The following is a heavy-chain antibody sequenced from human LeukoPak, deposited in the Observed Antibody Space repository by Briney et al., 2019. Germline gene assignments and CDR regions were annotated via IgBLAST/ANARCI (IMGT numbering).Heavy chain of an antibody. CDR1: GFTFSTRW. CDR2: SKTDGTST. V-gene: IGHV3-74*01. Sequence: GGSLRLSCAVSGFTSGFTFSTRWMHWVRQAPGKGLEWVSVSKTDGTSTSYADSVKGRFTVSRDNAKNSLYLQMNSLRAEDTAVYYCAREGRWFGELLNPIDYWGQGTLVTVSS. CDR3: AREGRWFGELLNPIDY. D-gene: IGHD3-10*01. J-gene: IGHJ4*02.